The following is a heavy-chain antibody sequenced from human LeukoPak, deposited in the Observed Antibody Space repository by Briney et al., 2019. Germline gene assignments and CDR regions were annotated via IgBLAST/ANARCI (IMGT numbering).Heavy chain of an antibody. CDR1: GFTFSSYW. CDR2: IKQDGSEK. D-gene: IGHD1-26*01. CDR3: ARVGTLRWELRRGDAFDI. Sequence: GGSLRFSCAASGFTFSSYWMSWVRQAPGKGLEWVANIKQDGSEKYYVDSVKGRFTISRDNAKNSLYLQMNSLRAEDTAVYYCARVGTLRWELRRGDAFDIWGQGTMVTVSS. J-gene: IGHJ3*02. V-gene: IGHV3-7*01.